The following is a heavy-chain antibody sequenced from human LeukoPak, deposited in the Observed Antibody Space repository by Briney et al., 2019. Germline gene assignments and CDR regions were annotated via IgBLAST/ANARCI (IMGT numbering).Heavy chain of an antibody. V-gene: IGHV1-18*01. CDR1: GYTFTSYG. D-gene: IGHD3-10*01. CDR2: ISAYNGNT. J-gene: IGHJ5*02. CDR3: ARVGYYGSGSYYNEAWFDP. Sequence: GASVKVSCKASGYTFTSYGISWVRQAPGQGLEWMGWISAYNGNTNYAQKLQGRVTMTTDTSTSTAYMELRSLRSDDTAVYYCARVGYYGSGSYYNEAWFDPWGQGTLVTVSS.